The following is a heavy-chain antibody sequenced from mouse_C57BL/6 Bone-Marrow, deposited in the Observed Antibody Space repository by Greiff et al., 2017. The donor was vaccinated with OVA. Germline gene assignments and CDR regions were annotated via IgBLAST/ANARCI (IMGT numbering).Heavy chain of an antibody. CDR3: AREDYYDYDAWFAY. V-gene: IGHV1-53*01. Sequence: QVQLKQSGTELVKPGASVKLSCKASGYTFTSYWMHWVKQRPGQGLEWIGNINPSNGGTNYNEKFKSKATLTVDKSSSTAYMQLSSLTSEDSSVYYCAREDYYDYDAWFAYWGQGTLVTVSA. CDR2: INPSNGGT. J-gene: IGHJ3*01. CDR1: GYTFTSYW. D-gene: IGHD2-4*01.